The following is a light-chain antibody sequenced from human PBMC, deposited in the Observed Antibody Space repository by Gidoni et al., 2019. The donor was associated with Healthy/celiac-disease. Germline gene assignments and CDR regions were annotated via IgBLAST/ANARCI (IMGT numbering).Light chain of an antibody. CDR2: GAS. CDR3: QQRSNWPPWT. CDR1: QSVSSY. V-gene: IGKV3-11*01. Sequence: DIVMTQSPATLSVSPGERATLSCRASQSVSSYLAWYQQKPGQAPRLLIYGASNRATGIPARFSGSGSGTDFTLTISSLEPEDFAVYYCQQRSNWPPWTFGQGTKVEIK. J-gene: IGKJ1*01.